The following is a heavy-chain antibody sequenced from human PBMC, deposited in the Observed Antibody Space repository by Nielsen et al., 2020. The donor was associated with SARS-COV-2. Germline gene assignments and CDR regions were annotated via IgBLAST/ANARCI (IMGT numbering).Heavy chain of an antibody. CDR2: INSDGSST. V-gene: IGHV3-74*01. Sequence: GGSLRLSCAASGFTFSSCWMHWVRQAPGKGLVWVSRINSDGSSTSYADSVKGRFTISRDNAKNTLYLQMNSLRAEDTAVYYCARDYGYAGIVVVVAALVGDYGMDVWGQGTTVTVSS. CDR1: GFTFSSCW. J-gene: IGHJ6*02. D-gene: IGHD2-15*01. CDR3: ARDYGYAGIVVVVAALVGDYGMDV.